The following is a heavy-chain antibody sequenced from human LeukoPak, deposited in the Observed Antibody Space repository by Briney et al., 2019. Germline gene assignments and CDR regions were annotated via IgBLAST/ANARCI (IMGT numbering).Heavy chain of an antibody. CDR1: GFTFGDYA. CDR2: IRSNAYGGTT. V-gene: IGHV3-49*04. D-gene: IGHD3-22*01. Sequence: GGSLRLSCTVSGFTFGDYAMSWVRQAPGKGLEWVGFIRSNAYGGTTEYAASVKGRFTISRDDSKSIAYLQMNSLKTEDTAVYFCTGLNHYDSSGFYEWGQGTLVTVSS. J-gene: IGHJ1*01. CDR3: TGLNHYDSSGFYE.